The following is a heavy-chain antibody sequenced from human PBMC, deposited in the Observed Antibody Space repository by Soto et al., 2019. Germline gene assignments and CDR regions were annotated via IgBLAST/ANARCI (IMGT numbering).Heavy chain of an antibody. V-gene: IGHV4-59*01. CDR1: GGSISRYY. CDR3: ARGGDGYNGDAFDI. CDR2: IYYSGST. D-gene: IGHD5-12*01. J-gene: IGHJ3*02. Sequence: WETLSLTCTVSGGSISRYYWSWIRQPPGKGLEWIGYIYYSGSTNYNPSLKSRVTISVDTSKNQFSLKLSSVTAADTAVYYCARGGDGYNGDAFDIWGQGTMVTVSS.